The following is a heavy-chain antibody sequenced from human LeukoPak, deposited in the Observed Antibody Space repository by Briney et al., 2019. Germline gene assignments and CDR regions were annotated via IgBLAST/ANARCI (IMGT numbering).Heavy chain of an antibody. Sequence: GGSLRLSCAASGFAFNEYFMGWVRQPPGKGPEWVSYISTSGTTMFYADSVRGRFTVSRDNAKNSLFLQMNSLRAEDTAVYYCARRRDFDYWGQGTLVAVSS. CDR3: ARRRDFDY. V-gene: IGHV3-11*04. J-gene: IGHJ4*02. D-gene: IGHD6-6*01. CDR2: ISTSGTTM. CDR1: GFAFNEYF.